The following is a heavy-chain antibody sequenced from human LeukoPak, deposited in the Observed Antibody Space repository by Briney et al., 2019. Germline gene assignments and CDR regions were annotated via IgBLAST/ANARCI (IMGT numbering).Heavy chain of an antibody. CDR1: GFTFSSYA. J-gene: IGHJ6*02. V-gene: IGHV3-23*01. CDR3: AKDLLGYCSSTSCPGGMDV. CDR2: ISGSGGVI. D-gene: IGHD2-2*01. Sequence: PGGCLRVSCAASGFTFSSYAMSWVRQAPGKGLEWGSAISGSGGVIYYADSVKGRFTISRYNSKNTLYLQMNRLRAEDTAVYYCAKDLLGYCSSTSCPGGMDVWGQGTTVTVSS.